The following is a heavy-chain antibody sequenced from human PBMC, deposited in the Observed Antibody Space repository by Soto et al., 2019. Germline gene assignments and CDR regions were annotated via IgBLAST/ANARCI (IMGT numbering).Heavy chain of an antibody. CDR3: ARGGDSSPYKWFDP. D-gene: IGHD6-13*01. V-gene: IGHV1-69*02. CDR2: IIPILGIA. Sequence: QVQLVQSGAEVKKPGSSVKVSCKASGGTFSSYTISWVRQAPGQGLEWMGRIIPILGIANYAQKFQGRVTITADKSTSTAYMELSSLRSEDTAVYYCARGGDSSPYKWFDPWGQGTLVTVSS. CDR1: GGTFSSYT. J-gene: IGHJ5*02.